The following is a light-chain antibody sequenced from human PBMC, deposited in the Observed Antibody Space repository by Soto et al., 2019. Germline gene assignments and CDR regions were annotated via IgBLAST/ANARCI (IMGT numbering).Light chain of an antibody. CDR3: LHDYEFPFT. V-gene: IGKV1-6*01. Sequence: AIQMTQSPSSLSASVGDRVTITCRASQGIRDDLAWYQQKPGKAPKLLIYSASSFPSGVPSRFSGSGSGTDFTLTISSLQPEDFATYFCLHDYEFPFTFGPGTRVDIK. CDR2: SAS. J-gene: IGKJ3*01. CDR1: QGIRDD.